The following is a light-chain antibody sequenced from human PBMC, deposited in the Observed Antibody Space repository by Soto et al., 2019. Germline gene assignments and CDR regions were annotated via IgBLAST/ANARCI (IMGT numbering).Light chain of an antibody. V-gene: IGKV3-15*01. J-gene: IGKJ1*01. CDR2: GAS. CDR3: QQYNNWRRT. Sequence: EIVMTQSPASLSVSPGERATLSCRASQSVSSNLAWYQQKPGQAPRLLIYGASTGATGVPARFSGSGSGTDFTLTISSLHSEDFAVYYCQQYNNWRRTFGQGTKVDIK. CDR1: QSVSSN.